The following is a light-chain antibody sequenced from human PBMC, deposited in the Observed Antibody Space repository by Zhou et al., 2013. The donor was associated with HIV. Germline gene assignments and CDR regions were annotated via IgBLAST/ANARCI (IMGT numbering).Light chain of an antibody. CDR3: QQYGTSPLT. CDR2: DAS. Sequence: EIVLTQSPATLSLSPGERATLSCRASQSVSRYLAWFQQKPGQAPRLLIYDASNRATGIPARFSGSGSGTDFTLTISRLEPEDFAVYYCQQYGTSPLTFGPGTKVDIK. J-gene: IGKJ3*01. CDR1: QSVSRY. V-gene: IGKV3-11*01.